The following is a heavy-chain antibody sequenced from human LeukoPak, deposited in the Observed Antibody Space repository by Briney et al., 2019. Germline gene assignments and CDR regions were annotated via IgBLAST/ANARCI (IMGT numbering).Heavy chain of an antibody. CDR1: GGTFSSYA. CDR2: IIPIFGTA. Sequence: SVKVSCKASGGTFSSYAISWVRQAPGQGLEWMGGIIPIFGTANYAQKFQGRVTITADKSTSTAYMELSSLRSEDTAVYYCARGGEDCSSTSCYSNYFDYWGQGTLVTVFS. V-gene: IGHV1-69*06. D-gene: IGHD2-2*01. J-gene: IGHJ4*02. CDR3: ARGGEDCSSTSCYSNYFDY.